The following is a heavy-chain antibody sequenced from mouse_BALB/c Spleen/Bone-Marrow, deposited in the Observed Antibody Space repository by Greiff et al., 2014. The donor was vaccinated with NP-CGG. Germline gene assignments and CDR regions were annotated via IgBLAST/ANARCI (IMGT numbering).Heavy chain of an antibody. J-gene: IGHJ3*01. CDR2: IDPANGNT. CDR1: GFNIKDTY. D-gene: IGHD1-1*01. Sequence: EVQLQQSGAELVKPGASVKLSCTASGFNIKDTYMHWVKQRPEQGLEWIGRIDPANGNTKYDPKFQGKATITADTSSNTAYLQLSSLTSEDTDVRYCATYYCGSSWGFAYWGQGTLVTVSA. CDR3: ATYYCGSSWGFAY. V-gene: IGHV14-3*02.